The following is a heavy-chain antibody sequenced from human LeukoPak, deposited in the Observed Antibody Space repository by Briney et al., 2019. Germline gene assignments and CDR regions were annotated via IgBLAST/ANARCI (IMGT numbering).Heavy chain of an antibody. CDR2: IRYDGSNK. D-gene: IGHD3-22*01. J-gene: IGHJ1*01. CDR3: AKDPWGDYYDSSGYYSTFQH. CDR1: GFTFSSYG. Sequence: GGSLRLSCAASGFTFSSYGMHWVRQAPGKGLEWVAFIRYDGSNKYYADSVKGRFTISRDSSKNTLYLQMNSLRAEDTAVYYCAKDPWGDYYDSSGYYSTFQHWGRGTLVTVSS. V-gene: IGHV3-30*02.